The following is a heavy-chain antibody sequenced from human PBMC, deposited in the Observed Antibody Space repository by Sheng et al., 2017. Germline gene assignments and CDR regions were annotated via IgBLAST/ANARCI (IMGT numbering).Heavy chain of an antibody. CDR1: GGSISSSSYY. J-gene: IGHJ6*03. Sequence: QLQLQESGPGLVKPSETLSLTCTVSGGSISSSSYYWGWIRQPPGKGLEWIGSIYYSGSTYYNPSLKSRVTISVDTSKNQFSLKLSSVTAADTAVYYCAREEYNYYMDVWGQGTTGHRSP. CDR2: IYYSGST. CDR3: AREEYNYYMDV. V-gene: IGHV4-39*07.